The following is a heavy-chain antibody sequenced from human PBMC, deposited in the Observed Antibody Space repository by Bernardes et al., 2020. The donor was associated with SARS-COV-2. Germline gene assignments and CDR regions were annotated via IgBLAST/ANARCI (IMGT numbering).Heavy chain of an antibody. CDR1: GFRVSAYW. V-gene: IGHV3-74*01. CDR2: INEDGSII. Sequence: GGSLRLSCAASGFRVSAYWLHWVRQAPGEGLVWVSRINEDGSIINYADSVKGRFTISRDIADNMVYLQMNSLRAEDTAVYYCARDFGGNSDYWGQGTLVTVSS. D-gene: IGHD2-15*01. J-gene: IGHJ4*02. CDR3: ARDFGGNSDY.